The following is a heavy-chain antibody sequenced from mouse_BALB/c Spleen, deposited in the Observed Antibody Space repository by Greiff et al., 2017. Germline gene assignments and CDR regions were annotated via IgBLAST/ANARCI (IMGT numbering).Heavy chain of an antibody. V-gene: IGHV2-2*02. CDR1: GFSLTSYG. D-gene: IGHD3-1*01. CDR3: ARNRDFLDY. J-gene: IGHJ2*01. CDR2: IWSGGST. Sequence: QVQLKQSGPGLVQPSQSLSITCTVSGFSLTSYGVHWVRQSPGKGLEWLGVIWSGGSTDYNAAFISRLSISKDNSKSQVFVKMNSLQANDTAIYYCARNRDFLDYWGQGTTLTVSS.